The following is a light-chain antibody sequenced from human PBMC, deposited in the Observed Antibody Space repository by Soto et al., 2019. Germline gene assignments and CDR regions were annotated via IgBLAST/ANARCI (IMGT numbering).Light chain of an antibody. Sequence: DMRMTQSPASLSASVGDTVTITCRASQTINTRLLNWYQQKPGEAPKLLIYAASSLQPGVPSTCSGSGSGTEFTRTISSLQRDDVATYYCQQSSSTPRTFGGGTKGEIK. CDR1: QTINTRL. V-gene: IGKV1-39*01. CDR2: AAS. J-gene: IGKJ4*01. CDR3: QQSSSTPRT.